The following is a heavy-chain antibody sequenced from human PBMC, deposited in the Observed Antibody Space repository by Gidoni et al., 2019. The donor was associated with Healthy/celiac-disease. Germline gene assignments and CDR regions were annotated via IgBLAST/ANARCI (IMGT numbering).Heavy chain of an antibody. Sequence: EVQLVESGGGLVKPGGSLRLSCAASGFTFSRYSMNWVRQAPGKGLEWVSSISSSSSYIYYADSVKGRFTISRDNAKNSLYLQMNSLRAEDTAVYYCARVIYSSSRAYYFDYWGQGTLVTVSS. CDR1: GFTFSRYS. CDR3: ARVIYSSSRAYYFDY. D-gene: IGHD6-6*01. J-gene: IGHJ4*02. CDR2: ISSSSSYI. V-gene: IGHV3-21*01.